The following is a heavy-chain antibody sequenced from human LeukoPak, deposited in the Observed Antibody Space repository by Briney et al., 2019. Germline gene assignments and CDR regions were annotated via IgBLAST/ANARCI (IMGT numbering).Heavy chain of an antibody. V-gene: IGHV4-34*01. D-gene: IGHD1-26*01. CDR1: GGSFSGYY. CDR2: INHSGST. J-gene: IGHJ6*03. Sequence: SETLSLTCAVYGGSFSGYYWSWIRQPPGKGLEWIGEINHSGSTNYNPSLKSRVTMSVDTSKNQFSLKLSSVTAADTAVYYCARGRRELLNYYYYYMDVWGKGTTVTVSS. CDR3: ARGRRELLNYYYYYMDV.